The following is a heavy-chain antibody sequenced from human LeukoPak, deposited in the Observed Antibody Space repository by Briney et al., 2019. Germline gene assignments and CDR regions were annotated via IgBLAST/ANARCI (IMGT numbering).Heavy chain of an antibody. CDR3: AREAAGSQYYYGMDV. CDR1: GFTVSSNY. V-gene: IGHV3-53*01. J-gene: IGHJ6*02. CDR2: IYSGGST. D-gene: IGHD6-13*01. Sequence: GGSLRLSCAASGFTVSSNYMSWVRQAPGKGLEWVSIIYSGGSTYYADSVKGRFTISRDNSKNTLYLQVNSLRVEDTAVYYCAREAAGSQYYYGMDVWGQGTTVTVSS.